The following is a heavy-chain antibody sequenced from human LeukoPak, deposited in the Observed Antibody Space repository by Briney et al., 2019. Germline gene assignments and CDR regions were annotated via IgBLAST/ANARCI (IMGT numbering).Heavy chain of an antibody. Sequence: GGSLRLSCAASGFTFSSYAMSWVRQAPGKGLEWVSAISDTGATTYDTDSVKGRFTISRDNSRSTLYLQMNSLRAEDTALYYCAKDTSIGRYCTNGVCSPFDYWGQGTLVTVSS. CDR3: AKDTSIGRYCTNGVCSPFDY. J-gene: IGHJ4*02. D-gene: IGHD2-8*01. CDR1: GFTFSSYA. V-gene: IGHV3-23*01. CDR2: ISDTGATT.